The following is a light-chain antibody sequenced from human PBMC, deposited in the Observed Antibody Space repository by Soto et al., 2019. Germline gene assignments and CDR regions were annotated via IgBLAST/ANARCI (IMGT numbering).Light chain of an antibody. CDR3: QQYGSSPWT. CDR1: QSVSNSY. CDR2: GAS. J-gene: IGKJ1*01. V-gene: IGKV3-20*01. Sequence: EIVLTQSPGTLSLSPGERATLSCRARQSVSNSYIAWYQRKPGQAPRHLIYGASSRATGIPDRFSGSGSGTDFTLAISRLEPEDFAVYYCQQYGSSPWTFGQGTKVEIK.